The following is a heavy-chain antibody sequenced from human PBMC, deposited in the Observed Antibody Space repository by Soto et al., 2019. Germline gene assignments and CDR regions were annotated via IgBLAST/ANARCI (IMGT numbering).Heavy chain of an antibody. CDR1: GYSFTSYW. Sequence: GESLKISCKGSGYSFTSYWIGWVRQMPGKGLEWMGIIYPGDSDTRYSPSFQGQVTISADKSISTAYLQMNSLRTEDTAVYYCAKDEPAAYDTRIAVATDYWGQGTLVTVSS. D-gene: IGHD6-19*01. V-gene: IGHV5-51*01. CDR2: IYPGDSDT. J-gene: IGHJ4*02. CDR3: AKDEPAAYDTRIAVATDY.